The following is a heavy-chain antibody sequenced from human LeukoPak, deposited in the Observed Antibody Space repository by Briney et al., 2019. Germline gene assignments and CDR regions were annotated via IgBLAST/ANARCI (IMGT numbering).Heavy chain of an antibody. Sequence: GESLKISCKGSGYSFTSYWIGWVRQMPGKGLEWMGIIYPGDSDTRYSPSFRGQVTISADKSISTAYLQWSSLKASDTAMYYCARQGHYDSSGYYYAVDYYYMDVWGKGTTVTISS. CDR2: IYPGDSDT. V-gene: IGHV5-51*01. CDR3: ARQGHYDSSGYYYAVDYYYMDV. CDR1: GYSFTSYW. J-gene: IGHJ6*03. D-gene: IGHD3-22*01.